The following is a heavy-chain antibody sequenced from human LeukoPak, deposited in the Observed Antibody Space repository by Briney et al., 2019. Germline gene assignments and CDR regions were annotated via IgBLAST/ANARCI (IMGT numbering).Heavy chain of an antibody. D-gene: IGHD2-2*01. CDR3: AKVPTPIVVPAALYFDY. CDR1: GFTFSSYA. J-gene: IGHJ4*02. V-gene: IGHV3-23*01. CDR2: ISGSGGST. Sequence: GRSLRLSCAASGFTFSSYAMSWVRQAPGKGLEWVSAISGSGGSTYYADSVKGRFTISRDNSKNTLYLQMNSLRAEDTAVYYCAKVPTPIVVPAALYFDYWGQGTLVTVSS.